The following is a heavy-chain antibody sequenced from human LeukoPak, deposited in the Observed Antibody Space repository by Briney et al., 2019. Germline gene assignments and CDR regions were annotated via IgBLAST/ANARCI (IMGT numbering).Heavy chain of an antibody. J-gene: IGHJ4*02. Sequence: GGSLRLSCAASGFTFSSYGMHWVRQAPGKGLEWVAVISYDGSNKYYADSVKGRFTISRDNSKNTLYLQMNSLRAEDTAVYYCATSWGWGYFDYWGQGTLVTVSS. V-gene: IGHV3-30*03. CDR2: ISYDGSNK. D-gene: IGHD3-16*01. CDR3: ATSWGWGYFDY. CDR1: GFTFSSYG.